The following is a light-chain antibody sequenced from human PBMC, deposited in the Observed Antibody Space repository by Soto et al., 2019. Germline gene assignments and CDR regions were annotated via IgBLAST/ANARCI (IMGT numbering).Light chain of an antibody. V-gene: IGKV3-11*01. CDR1: QYINTR. CDR2: QTS. J-gene: IGKJ1*01. Sequence: EFVLTQSPGTLSLSPSDRVTLSCRASQYINTRLAWYQHRPGQAPRLLIYQTSIRAAGIQARFSASGSGTDFTLTIRDVQPEDFALYYCNQRQSWPRTFGQGTKVDIK. CDR3: NQRQSWPRT.